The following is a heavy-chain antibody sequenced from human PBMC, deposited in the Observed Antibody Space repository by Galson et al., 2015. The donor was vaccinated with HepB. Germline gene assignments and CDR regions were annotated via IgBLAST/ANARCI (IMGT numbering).Heavy chain of an antibody. CDR3: ARLWNNGGNLDAFDI. CDR1: GYSFTSYW. J-gene: IGHJ3*02. CDR2: IYPGDSDT. D-gene: IGHD4-23*01. Sequence: SGAEVKKPGESLKISCKGSGYSFTSYWIGWGRQMPGKGLEWMGFIYPGDSDTRYSPSFQGQVTISADKSISTAYLQWSSLKASDTAMYYCARLWNNGGNLDAFDIWGQGTMVTVSS. V-gene: IGHV5-51*03.